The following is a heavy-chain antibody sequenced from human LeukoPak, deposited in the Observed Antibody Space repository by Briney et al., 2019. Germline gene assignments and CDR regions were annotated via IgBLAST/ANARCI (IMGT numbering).Heavy chain of an antibody. V-gene: IGHV4-30-2*01. D-gene: IGHD3-22*01. CDR3: ARGVRTYYYDSSGYYFDY. Sequence: SETLSLTCTVSGGSISSGGYYWSWIRQPPGKGLEWIGYIYHSGSTYYNPSLKSRVTISVDRSKNQFSLKLSSVTAADTAVYYCARGVRTYYYDSSGYYFDYWGQGTLVTVSS. CDR1: GGSISSGGYY. J-gene: IGHJ4*02. CDR2: IYHSGST.